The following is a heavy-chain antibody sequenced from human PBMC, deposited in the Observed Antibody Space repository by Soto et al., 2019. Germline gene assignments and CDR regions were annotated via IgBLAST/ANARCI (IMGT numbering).Heavy chain of an antibody. Sequence: GGSLRLSCAASGFTFSSYAMHWVRQAPGKGLEWVAVISYDGSNKYYADSVKGRFTISRDNSKNTLYLQMNSLRAEDTAVYYFARDLRSGRRDYYGMGVWGQWTTVTVTS. V-gene: IGHV3-30-3*01. CDR3: ARDLRSGRRDYYGMGV. CDR2: ISYDGSNK. CDR1: GFTFSSYA. J-gene: IGHJ6*02.